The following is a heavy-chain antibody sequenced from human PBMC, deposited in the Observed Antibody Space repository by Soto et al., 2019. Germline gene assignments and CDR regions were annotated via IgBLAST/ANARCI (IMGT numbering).Heavy chain of an antibody. Sequence: ASVKVSCKASGYTFTSYGISWVRQAPGQGLEWMGWISAYNGNTNYAQKLQGRVTMTTDTSTSTAYMELRSLRSDDTAVYYWARVIPQWFGELFDAFDIWGKGTMVTVSS. J-gene: IGHJ3*02. CDR2: ISAYNGNT. CDR1: GYTFTSYG. CDR3: ARVIPQWFGELFDAFDI. D-gene: IGHD3-10*01. V-gene: IGHV1-18*01.